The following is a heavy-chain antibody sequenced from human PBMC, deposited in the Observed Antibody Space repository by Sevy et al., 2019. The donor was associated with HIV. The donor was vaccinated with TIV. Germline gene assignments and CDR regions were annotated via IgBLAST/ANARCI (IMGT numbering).Heavy chain of an antibody. V-gene: IGHV5-51*01. Sequence: GESLKISCKGSGYSFTSYWIGWVRQMPGKGLEWMGIIYPGDSDTRYSPSFQGQVTTSADKSISTAYLQWSSLKASDTAMYYCASSYSSSSPQYYYYGMDVWGQGTTVTVSS. J-gene: IGHJ6*02. CDR3: ASSYSSSSPQYYYYGMDV. CDR1: GYSFTSYW. D-gene: IGHD6-6*01. CDR2: IYPGDSDT.